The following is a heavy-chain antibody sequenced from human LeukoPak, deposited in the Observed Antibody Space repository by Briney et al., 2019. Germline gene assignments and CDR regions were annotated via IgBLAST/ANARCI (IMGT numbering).Heavy chain of an antibody. J-gene: IGHJ6*02. Sequence: ASVKVSCKASGYPFTNHGITWVRQAPGQGLEWMGWISAYNGNTNYAQKLQGRVTMTTDTSTSTAYMELRSLRSDDTAVYYCARGYCSSTSCYLGVVRYYGMDVWGQGTTVTVSS. CDR2: ISAYNGNT. V-gene: IGHV1-18*01. CDR3: ARGYCSSTSCYLGVVRYYGMDV. D-gene: IGHD2-2*01. CDR1: GYPFTNHG.